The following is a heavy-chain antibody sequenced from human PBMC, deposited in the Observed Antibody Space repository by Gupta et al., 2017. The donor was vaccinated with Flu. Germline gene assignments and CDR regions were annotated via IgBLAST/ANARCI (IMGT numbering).Heavy chain of an antibody. Sequence: EVQLVESGGGLVKPGGSLRLSCAASGFTFSSYSMNWVRQAPGKGLEWVSSISSSSSYIYYADSVKGRLTISRDNAKNSLYLQMNSLRAEDTAVYYCARAWVYLHTTSYYGMDVWGQGTTVTVSS. V-gene: IGHV3-21*01. CDR1: GFTFSSYS. CDR2: ISSSSSYI. D-gene: IGHD1-26*01. CDR3: ARAWVYLHTTSYYGMDV. J-gene: IGHJ6*02.